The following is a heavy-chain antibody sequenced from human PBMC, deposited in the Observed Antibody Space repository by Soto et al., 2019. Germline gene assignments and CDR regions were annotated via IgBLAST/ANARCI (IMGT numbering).Heavy chain of an antibody. D-gene: IGHD3-9*01. CDR1: GLIFSDYY. Sequence: VQLVESGGGLGKPGGSLRLSCAASGLIFSDYYMSWIRQAPGKGLEWVSYIGSSGSTIYYADSVKGRFTISRDNAKKSLYLQMNSLRVEDTAVYYCARGAVTGYPHYYYAMDVWGQGATVTVSS. V-gene: IGHV3-11*01. J-gene: IGHJ6*02. CDR2: IGSSGSTI. CDR3: ARGAVTGYPHYYYAMDV.